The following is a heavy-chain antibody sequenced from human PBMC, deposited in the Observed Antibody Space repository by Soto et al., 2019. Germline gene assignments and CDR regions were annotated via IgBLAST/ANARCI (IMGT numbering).Heavy chain of an antibody. D-gene: IGHD3-3*01. CDR1: GFTFSSYS. CDR3: AKGTHPSDYDFWSGYYTYYYYYGMDV. Sequence: GGSLRLSCAASGFTFSSYSMNWVRQAPGKGLEWVSYISSSSSTIYYADSVKGRFTISRDNSKNTLYLQMNSLRAEDTAVYYCAKGTHPSDYDFWSGYYTYYYYYGMDVWGQGTTVTVSS. CDR2: ISSSSSTI. J-gene: IGHJ6*02. V-gene: IGHV3-48*01.